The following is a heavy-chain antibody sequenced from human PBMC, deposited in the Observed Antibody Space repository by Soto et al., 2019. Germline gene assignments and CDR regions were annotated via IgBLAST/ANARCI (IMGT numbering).Heavy chain of an antibody. V-gene: IGHV1-69*06. CDR1: GGTFNSYL. Sequence: QVQLVQSGAEVKNPGSSVKVSCKTSGGTFNSYLIDWVRQAPGQGLEWMGGIIPAFGTAKYAQKFQGRVTITADKSKTTAYMELRTLTSEDTAVYYCARGLDQPPVGLYFDTWGQGTLVTVSS. J-gene: IGHJ4*02. CDR3: ARGLDQPPVGLYFDT. CDR2: IIPAFGTA. D-gene: IGHD2-2*01.